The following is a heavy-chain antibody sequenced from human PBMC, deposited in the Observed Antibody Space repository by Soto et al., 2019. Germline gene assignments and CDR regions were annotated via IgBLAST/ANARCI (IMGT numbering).Heavy chain of an antibody. J-gene: IGHJ6*02. CDR2: INHSGST. V-gene: IGHV4-34*01. CDR3: ARGGRVAARPFYYYGMDV. CDR1: GGSFSGYY. Sequence: PSETLSLTCAVYGGSFSGYYWSWIRQPPGKGLEWIGEINHSGSTNYNPSLKSRVTISVDTSKNQFSLKLSSVTAADTAVNYCARGGRVAARPFYYYGMDVWGQGTTVTVSS. D-gene: IGHD6-6*01.